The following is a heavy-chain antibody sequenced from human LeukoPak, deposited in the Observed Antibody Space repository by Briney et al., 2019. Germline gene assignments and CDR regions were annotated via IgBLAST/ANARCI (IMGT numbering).Heavy chain of an antibody. CDR2: INGRGSVV. CDR1: GFTFSSHE. Sequence: GGSLRLSCVASGFTFSSHEMNWVRQAPGKGLEWISYINGRGSVVDYAASVKGRFTISRDNAQNSLSLQMNNLSDEDTAVYYCARDGDRGWDLDCWCQGNLVTVSS. CDR3: ARDGDRGWDLDC. V-gene: IGHV3-48*03. J-gene: IGHJ4*02. D-gene: IGHD1-26*01.